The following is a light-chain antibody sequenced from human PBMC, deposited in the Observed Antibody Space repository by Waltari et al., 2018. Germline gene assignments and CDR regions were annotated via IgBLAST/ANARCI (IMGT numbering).Light chain of an antibody. CDR2: WAS. J-gene: IGKJ1*01. CDR3: QQYYTTPT. CDR1: QTLFYSSNNKNY. Sequence: DLVITQSPDSLAVALGERATIHFKSSQTLFYSSNNKNYLAWYQLKPGQPPKLLIFWASTRESGVPDRFSGSGSATDFTLTIDTLQAEDVAVYYCQQYYTTPTFGQGTKVEIK. V-gene: IGKV4-1*01.